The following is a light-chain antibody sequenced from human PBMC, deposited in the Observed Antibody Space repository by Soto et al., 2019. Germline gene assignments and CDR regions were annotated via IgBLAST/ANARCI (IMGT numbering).Light chain of an antibody. V-gene: IGKV1-39*01. Sequence: DIQMTQSPSSLSASVGDRVTITCRASQSISTSLNWYQQKPGKAPKFLIFAASSLQSGVPSRFSGGGSGTDFTLTISSLQPEDFANYYCQQSYETPFTFGPGTKVDI. CDR2: AAS. CDR3: QQSYETPFT. J-gene: IGKJ3*01. CDR1: QSISTS.